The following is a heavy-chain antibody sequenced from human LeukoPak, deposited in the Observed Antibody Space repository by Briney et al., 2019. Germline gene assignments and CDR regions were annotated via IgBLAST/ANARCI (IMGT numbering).Heavy chain of an antibody. CDR2: ISAYNGNT. CDR1: GYTFTSYG. V-gene: IGHV1-18*01. CDR3: ARVVYYYDSSGYYEFDY. D-gene: IGHD3-22*01. J-gene: IGHJ4*02. Sequence: ASVKVFCKASGYTFTSYGISWVRQAPGQGLEWMGWISAYNGNTNYAQKLQGRVTMTTDTSTSTAYMELRSLRSDDTAVYYCARVVYYYDSSGYYEFDYWGQGTLVTVSS.